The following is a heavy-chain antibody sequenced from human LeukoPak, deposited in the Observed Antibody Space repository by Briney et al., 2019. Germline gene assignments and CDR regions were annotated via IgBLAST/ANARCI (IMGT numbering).Heavy chain of an antibody. V-gene: IGHV4-39*01. J-gene: IGHJ6*03. Sequence: SETLSLTCTVSGDSITSGPYYWGWLRQSPGKEVEWIGNIYYTETTHYNPSLESRVIMSVDTSKSQFSLKLSSVTAADTAVYYCASGHVDYYYYMDVWGKGTTVTVSS. CDR3: ASGHVDYYYYMDV. CDR2: IYYTETT. CDR1: GDSITSGPYY.